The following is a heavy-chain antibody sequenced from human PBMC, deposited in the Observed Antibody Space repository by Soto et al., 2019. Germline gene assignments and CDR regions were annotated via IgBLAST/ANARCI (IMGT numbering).Heavy chain of an antibody. CDR2: IKPDGSAT. CDR3: AKAPSIVLLGPHDY. J-gene: IGHJ4*02. CDR1: GFTFGSYW. D-gene: IGHD3-22*01. Sequence: EVQLVESGGGLVQPGGSLRLSCAVSGFTFGSYWMNWVRLIPGKGLEWVAYIKPDGSATYYVDSVKGRFTISRDNAKNSLYLQMNSLRAEDTAVYYCAKAPSIVLLGPHDYWGQGTLVTVSS. V-gene: IGHV3-7*01.